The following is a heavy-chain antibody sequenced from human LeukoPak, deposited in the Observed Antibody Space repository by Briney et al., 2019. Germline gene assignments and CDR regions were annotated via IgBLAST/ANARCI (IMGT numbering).Heavy chain of an antibody. CDR3: ARDLFHIARPTINFDY. CDR2: ISAYNGNT. J-gene: IGHJ4*02. V-gene: IGHV1-18*01. CDR1: GYTFTSYG. D-gene: IGHD6-6*01. Sequence: ASVKVSCKASGYTFTSYGISWVRQAPGQGLEWMGWISAYNGNTNYAQKLQGRVTMTTDTSTSTAYMELRSLRSDDTAVYYCARDLFHIARPTINFDYWGQGTLVTVSS.